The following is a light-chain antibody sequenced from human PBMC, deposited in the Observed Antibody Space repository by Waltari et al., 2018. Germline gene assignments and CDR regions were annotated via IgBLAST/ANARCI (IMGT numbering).Light chain of an antibody. Sequence: EIVLTQSPVTLSLAPGERATLSCWASQSVGSALAWYHQKPGQAPRLLMYDAPNRAAGVPARFNGSGSETDFTLTIISLQSEDSAVYYCQQRSNWPPITFGQGTRLEIK. CDR3: QQRSNWPPIT. CDR2: DAP. CDR1: QSVGSA. J-gene: IGKJ5*01. V-gene: IGKV3-11*01.